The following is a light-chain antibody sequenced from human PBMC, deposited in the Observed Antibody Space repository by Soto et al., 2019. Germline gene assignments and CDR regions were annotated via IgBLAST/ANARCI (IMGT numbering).Light chain of an antibody. CDR1: SSNLGAGYD. V-gene: IGLV1-40*01. Sequence: QSVLTQPPSVSGAPGQRVTISCSGSSSNLGAGYDVQWYRQFPGTAPKLLIYANSVRPSGVPDRLSGSKSGTSASLAITGLQAEDEADYYCQSYDSSLIVSKVFGTGTKVTAL. CDR2: ANS. J-gene: IGLJ1*01. CDR3: QSYDSSLIVSKV.